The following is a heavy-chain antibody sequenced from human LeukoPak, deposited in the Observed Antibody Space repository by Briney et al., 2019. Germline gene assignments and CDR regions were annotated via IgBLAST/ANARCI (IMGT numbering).Heavy chain of an antibody. CDR3: ARRYFDL. J-gene: IGHJ2*01. V-gene: IGHV3-7*01. Sequence: GGSLRLSCAASGFTFSDFWMSWVRQAPGKGLQWMANIKQEGSEKYYVDSVKGRFTISRDNAKNSLYLQMNSLRAEDTAVYYCARRYFDLWGRGTLVTVSS. CDR1: GFTFSDFW. CDR2: IKQEGSEK.